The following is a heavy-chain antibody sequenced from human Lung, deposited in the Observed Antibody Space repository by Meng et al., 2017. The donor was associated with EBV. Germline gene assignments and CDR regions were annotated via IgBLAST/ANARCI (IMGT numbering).Heavy chain of an antibody. V-gene: IGHV4-31*03. CDR1: GGSISSKNYY. Sequence: QRKESGPGLVKPSQTLSLTCTVSGGSISSKNYYWSWIRQHPGKGLEWIGYIYYSGSTYYNPSLKSRVTISVDTSKNQFSLNLTFVTAADTAVYYCATTTVRGVNWIDPWGQGTLVTVSS. D-gene: IGHD3-10*01. CDR2: IYYSGST. J-gene: IGHJ5*02. CDR3: ATTTVRGVNWIDP.